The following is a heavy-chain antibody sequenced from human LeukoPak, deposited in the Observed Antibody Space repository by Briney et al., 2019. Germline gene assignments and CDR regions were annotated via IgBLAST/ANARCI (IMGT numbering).Heavy chain of an antibody. J-gene: IGHJ4*02. Sequence: GGSLRLSCAASGFTFSSYEMNWVRQAPGKGLEWLSYISRSGTFIQYADPVKGRFTISRDDAKNSLYLQMNRLRAEDTGVYHCVRDATETQMGWVYFDYWGQGTLVTVSS. D-gene: IGHD4-17*01. CDR2: ISRSGTFI. CDR3: VRDATETQMGWVYFDY. V-gene: IGHV3-48*03. CDR1: GFTFSSYE.